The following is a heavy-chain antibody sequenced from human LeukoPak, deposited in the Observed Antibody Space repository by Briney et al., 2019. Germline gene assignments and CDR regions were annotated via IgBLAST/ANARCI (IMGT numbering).Heavy chain of an antibody. V-gene: IGHV4-38-2*02. J-gene: IGHJ4*02. D-gene: IGHD3-22*01. Sequence: SETLSLTCTVSGYSISSGYYWGWIRQPPGKGLEWIGSIYHSGSTYYNPSLKSRVTISVDTSKNQFSLKLSSVTAADTAVYYCARDPPPWLWPRDYPQWGQGTLVTVSS. CDR1: GYSISSGYY. CDR3: ARDPPPWLWPRDYPQ. CDR2: IYHSGST.